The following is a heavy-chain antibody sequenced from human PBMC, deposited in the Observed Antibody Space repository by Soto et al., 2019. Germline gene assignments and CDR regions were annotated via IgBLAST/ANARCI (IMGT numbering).Heavy chain of an antibody. J-gene: IGHJ6*02. V-gene: IGHV1-69*06. Sequence: GASVKVSCKASGGTFSSYAISWVRQAPGQGLEWMGGIIPIFGTANYAQKFQGRVTITADKSTSTAYMELSSLRSEDTAVYYCARGRKGIAARPYYYYGMDVWGQGTTVTVSS. D-gene: IGHD6-6*01. CDR2: IIPIFGTA. CDR3: ARGRKGIAARPYYYYGMDV. CDR1: GGTFSSYA.